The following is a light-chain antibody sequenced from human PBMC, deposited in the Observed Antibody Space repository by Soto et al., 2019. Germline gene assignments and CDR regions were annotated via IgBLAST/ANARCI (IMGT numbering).Light chain of an antibody. J-gene: IGKJ2*01. CDR3: PQYDNLPYT. V-gene: IGKV1-33*01. Sequence: DIQMTQSPSSLSASVGDRVTITCQASQDISNYLNWYQQKPGKAPKLLIYDASNLETGVPSRFSVSGSGTDFTFTISSLQPEDSATYYFPQYDNLPYTFGQGTKLEIK. CDR2: DAS. CDR1: QDISNY.